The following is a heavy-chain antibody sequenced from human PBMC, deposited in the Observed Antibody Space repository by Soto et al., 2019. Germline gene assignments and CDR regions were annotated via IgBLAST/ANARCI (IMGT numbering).Heavy chain of an antibody. CDR2: ISSSSSTI. CDR1: GFTFSSYS. V-gene: IGHV3-48*02. J-gene: IGHJ4*02. Sequence: GGSLRLSCAASGFTFSSYSMNWVRQAPGKGLEWVSYISSSSSTIYYADSVKGRFTISRDNAKNSLYLQMNSLRDEDTAVYYCARDERDYVWGSYRFDYWGQGTLVTVSS. D-gene: IGHD3-16*02. CDR3: ARDERDYVWGSYRFDY.